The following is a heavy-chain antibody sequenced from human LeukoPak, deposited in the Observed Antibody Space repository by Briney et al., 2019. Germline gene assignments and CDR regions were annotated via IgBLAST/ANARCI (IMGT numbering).Heavy chain of an antibody. CDR2: ISSSSSTI. CDR3: ARVLMKRPNGHIVVVPAAVRYYGMDV. J-gene: IGHJ6*02. D-gene: IGHD2-2*01. Sequence: GGSLRLSCAASGFTFSSYSMNWVRQAPGEGLEWVSYISSSSSTIYYADSVKGRFTISRDNAKNSLYLQMNSLRAEDTAVYYCARVLMKRPNGHIVVVPAAVRYYGMDVWGQGTTVTVSS. CDR1: GFTFSSYS. V-gene: IGHV3-48*04.